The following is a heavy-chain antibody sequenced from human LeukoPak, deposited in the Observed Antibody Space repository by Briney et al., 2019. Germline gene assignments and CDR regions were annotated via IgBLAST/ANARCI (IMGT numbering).Heavy chain of an antibody. CDR2: ISSGSSTL. CDR1: GFTFSTYS. V-gene: IGHV3-48*04. D-gene: IGHD2-2*01. J-gene: IGHJ4*02. CDR3: ARAGSCSSTSCPIKYYFDY. Sequence: GGSLRLSCVASGFTFSTYSMNWVRQAPGKGLEWVSYISSGSSTLYYADSVKGRFTISRDNAKNSLYLQMNSLRAEDTAVYYCARAGSCSSTSCPIKYYFDYWGQGTLVTVSS.